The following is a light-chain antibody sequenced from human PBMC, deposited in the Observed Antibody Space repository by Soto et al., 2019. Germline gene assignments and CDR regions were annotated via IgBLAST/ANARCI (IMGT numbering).Light chain of an antibody. J-gene: IGKJ3*01. Sequence: DIQMTQSPSPLSASVGDTVTITCRASQSISNYLNWYQEKPGKAPKLLIYAASSLQSGVPSRFSGSGSGTDFTLTISSLQPEDFATYYCQQSYSFPLTFGPGTKVDIK. CDR1: QSISNY. CDR2: AAS. CDR3: QQSYSFPLT. V-gene: IGKV1-39*01.